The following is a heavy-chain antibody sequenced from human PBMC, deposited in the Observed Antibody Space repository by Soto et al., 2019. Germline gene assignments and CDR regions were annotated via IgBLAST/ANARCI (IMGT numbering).Heavy chain of an antibody. D-gene: IGHD6-19*01. Sequence: PGGSLRLSCVASGFTFTTYGMNWVRQAPGKGLEWVSYISYTSSTIFYAHSVKGRFTISRDNAKNSLFLQMNSLRGDDTAVYYCARDENRSGWYSAYDMWGQGTMVTVSS. V-gene: IGHV3-48*01. J-gene: IGHJ3*02. CDR3: ARDENRSGWYSAYDM. CDR2: ISYTSSTI. CDR1: GFTFTTYG.